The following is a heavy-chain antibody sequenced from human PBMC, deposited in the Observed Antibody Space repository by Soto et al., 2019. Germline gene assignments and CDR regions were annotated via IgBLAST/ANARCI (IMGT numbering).Heavy chain of an antibody. J-gene: IGHJ3*02. CDR1: GFPFDLFN. Sequence: EVQLVESGGGFVQPGGSLRLSCVASGFPFDLFNMNWVRQAPGKGLEWVSYISSGSVSIYYADSVKGRFTISRDNARNSLYLQMNSLRDEDTALYYCARDRRVVAGTARAFDTWGQGTMVTVSS. V-gene: IGHV3-48*02. CDR3: ARDRRVVAGTARAFDT. D-gene: IGHD6-19*01. CDR2: ISSGSVSI.